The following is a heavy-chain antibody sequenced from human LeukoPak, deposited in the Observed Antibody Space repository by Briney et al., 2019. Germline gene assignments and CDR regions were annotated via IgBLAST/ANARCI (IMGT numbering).Heavy chain of an antibody. J-gene: IGHJ4*02. Sequence: ASVKVSCKASGYTFTSYAMNWVRQAPGQELEWMGWINTNTGNPTYAQGLTGRFVFSLDTSVSTAYLQISSLKAEDTAVYYCARDERGYYYGIQRAPVYWGQGTLVTVSS. D-gene: IGHD3-10*01. CDR2: INTNTGNP. CDR3: ARDERGYYYGIQRAPVY. V-gene: IGHV7-4-1*02. CDR1: GYTFTSYA.